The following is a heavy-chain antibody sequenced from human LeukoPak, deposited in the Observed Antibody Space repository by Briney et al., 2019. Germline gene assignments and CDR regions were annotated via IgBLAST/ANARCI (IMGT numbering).Heavy chain of an antibody. V-gene: IGHV3-30*02. CDR1: GFTFSSYG. J-gene: IGHJ3*02. CDR3: AKKRAAFDI. CDR2: IWYDGSNK. Sequence: PGGSLRLSCAASGFTFSSYGMHWVRQAPGKGLEWVAVIWYDGSNKYYADSVKGRFTISRDNSKNTLYLQMNSLRAEDTAVYYCAKKRAAFDIWGQGTMVTVSS.